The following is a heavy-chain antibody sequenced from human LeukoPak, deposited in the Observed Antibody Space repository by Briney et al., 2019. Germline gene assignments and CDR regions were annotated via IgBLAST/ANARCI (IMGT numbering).Heavy chain of an antibody. D-gene: IGHD5-12*01. J-gene: IGHJ5*02. CDR2: INHSGST. CDR1: GGSFSGYY. V-gene: IGHV4-34*01. Sequence: KPSETLSLTCAVYGGSFSGYYWSWIRQPPGKGLEWIGEINHSGSTNYNPSLKSRVTISVDTSKNQFSLKLSSVTAADTAVYYCARGRGGYKRWFDPWGQGTLVTVSS. CDR3: ARGRGGYKRWFDP.